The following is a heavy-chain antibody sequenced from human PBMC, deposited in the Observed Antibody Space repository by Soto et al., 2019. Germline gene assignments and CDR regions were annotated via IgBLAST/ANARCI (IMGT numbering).Heavy chain of an antibody. Sequence: EVQLLESGGGLVQPGGSLRLSCAASGFTFSSYAMSWVRQAPGRGLEWVSAISGSGGSTYYADSVKGRFTISRDNSKNTLYLQMNSLRAEDTAVYYCAKGNTYYDFWSGYFSNDAFDIWGQGTRVTVSP. J-gene: IGHJ3*02. CDR3: AKGNTYYDFWSGYFSNDAFDI. CDR2: ISGSGGST. CDR1: GFTFSSYA. D-gene: IGHD3-3*01. V-gene: IGHV3-23*01.